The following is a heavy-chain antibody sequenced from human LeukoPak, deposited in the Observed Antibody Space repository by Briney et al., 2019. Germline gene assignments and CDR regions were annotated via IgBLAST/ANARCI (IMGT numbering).Heavy chain of an antibody. CDR3: ARDATYGVGKFDP. Sequence: ASVKVSCKASGYTFTSYGISWVRQALGQGLEWMGWISAYNGNTNYAQKLQGRVTMATDTSTSTAYMELRSLRSDDTAVYYCARDATYGVGKFDPWSQGTLVTVSS. CDR1: GYTFTSYG. D-gene: IGHD3-10*01. V-gene: IGHV1-18*01. CDR2: ISAYNGNT. J-gene: IGHJ5*02.